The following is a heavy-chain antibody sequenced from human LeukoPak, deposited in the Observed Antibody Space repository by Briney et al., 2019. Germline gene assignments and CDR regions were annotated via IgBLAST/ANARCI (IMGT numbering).Heavy chain of an antibody. CDR2: INGSGGKT. CDR3: AKVSAAGRPDY. J-gene: IGHJ4*02. V-gene: IGHV3-23*01. CDR1: GFTFSSYA. Sequence: GGSLRLSCAASGFTFSSYAMSWVRQAPGKGLGWVSDINGSGGKTYYADSVKGRFTISRDNSKNTLYLQMNSLRAEDTAVYYCAKVSAAGRPDYWGQGTLVTVSS. D-gene: IGHD6-13*01.